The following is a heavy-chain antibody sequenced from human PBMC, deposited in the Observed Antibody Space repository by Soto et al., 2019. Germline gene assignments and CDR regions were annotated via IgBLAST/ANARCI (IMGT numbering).Heavy chain of an antibody. D-gene: IGHD2-2*01. V-gene: IGHV3-23*01. CDR1: GFTFSSYA. Sequence: GGSLRLSCAASGFTFSSYAMSWVRQAPGKGLEWVSAISGSGGSTYYADSVKGRFPISRDNSKNTLDLQMDSLRAEDTAVYYCAKRKRSVPPIVVVPAAIKVVYYMDVWGKGTTVTVSS. CDR3: AKRKRSVPPIVVVPAAIKVVYYMDV. CDR2: ISGSGGST. J-gene: IGHJ6*03.